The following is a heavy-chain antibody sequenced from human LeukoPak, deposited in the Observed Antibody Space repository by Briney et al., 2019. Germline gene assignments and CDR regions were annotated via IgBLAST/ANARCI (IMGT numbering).Heavy chain of an antibody. D-gene: IGHD3-10*01. Sequence: PGRSLRLSCAASGFTFSSYGMHWVRQAPGKGLEYVSGLSSNGGYTYYADSVKDRFIISRDNSKNTLYLQMSSLRAEDTAVYYCVKTYGMGSFSNWGQGTLVTV. CDR2: LSSNGGYT. CDR1: GFTFSSYG. J-gene: IGHJ4*02. CDR3: VKTYGMGSFSN. V-gene: IGHV3-64D*06.